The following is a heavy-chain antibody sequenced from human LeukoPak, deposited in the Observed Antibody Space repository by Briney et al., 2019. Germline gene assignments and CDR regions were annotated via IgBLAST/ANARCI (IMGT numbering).Heavy chain of an antibody. J-gene: IGHJ3*01. CDR1: RVFVSNNY. D-gene: IGHD5-12*01. CDR2: ISGGSTT. CDR3: ARGGDTVGGSKFAFDV. Sequence: PGGSLRLSCTDSRVFVSNNYMSWVRQAPGKGLEWVSVISGGSTTYYADSVKGRFTISRDNSKNTLYLQMNSLRPEDTAVYYCARGGDTVGGSKFAFDVWGQGTMVTVSS. V-gene: IGHV3-53*01.